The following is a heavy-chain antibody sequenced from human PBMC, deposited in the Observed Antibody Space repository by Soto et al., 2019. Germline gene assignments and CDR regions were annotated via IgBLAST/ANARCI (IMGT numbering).Heavy chain of an antibody. CDR2: IYYSGST. CDR1: GGSVTSGTYS. J-gene: IGHJ3*02. D-gene: IGHD1-1*01. CDR3: ATANEGTLNI. Sequence: SETLSLTCTVSGGSVTSGTYSWSWIRQPPGKGLEYIGYIYYSGSTNYKHSLNSRVTISVATPKNQFSRKLSSATAAETALYYRATANEGTLNIWGQGTMVPVSS. V-gene: IGHV4-61*01.